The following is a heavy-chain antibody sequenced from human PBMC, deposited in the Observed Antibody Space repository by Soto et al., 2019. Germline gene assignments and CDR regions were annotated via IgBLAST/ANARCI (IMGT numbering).Heavy chain of an antibody. CDR1: GYTFTSYA. D-gene: IGHD6-13*01. V-gene: IGHV1-3*01. Sequence: GASVKVSCKASGYTFTSYAMHWVRQAPGQRLEWMGWINAGNGNTKYSQKFQGRVTITRDTSASTAYMELSSLRSEDTAVYYCARSRSSWYSAFDIWGQGTMVTVSS. CDR2: INAGNGNT. J-gene: IGHJ3*02. CDR3: ARSRSSWYSAFDI.